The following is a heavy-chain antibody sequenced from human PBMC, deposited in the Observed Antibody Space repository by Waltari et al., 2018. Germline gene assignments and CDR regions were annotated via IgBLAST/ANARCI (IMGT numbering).Heavy chain of an antibody. J-gene: IGHJ4*02. Sequence: QVQLVQSGSEVKKPGSSVKVSCKASGGTFGSYAVSWVRQAPGQGLEWVGGIKPNSGGTNYAQKFQGRVTMTRDTSISTAYMELSRLRSDDTAVYYCALYSSSFVREFDYWGQGTLVTVSS. CDR1: GGTFGSYA. CDR3: ALYSSSFVREFDY. V-gene: IGHV1-2*02. D-gene: IGHD6-13*01. CDR2: IKPNSGGT.